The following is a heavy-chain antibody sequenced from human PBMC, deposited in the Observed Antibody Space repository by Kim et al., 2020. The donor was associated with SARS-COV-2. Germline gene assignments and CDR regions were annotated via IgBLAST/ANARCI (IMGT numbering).Heavy chain of an antibody. J-gene: IGHJ6*01. CDR2: IYYSGST. V-gene: IGHV4-59*08. CDR3: ARQLTWGSGSSRYYYYGM. Sequence: SETLSLTCTVSGGSISSYYWSWIRQPPGKGLEWIGYIYYSGSTNYNPSLKSRVTISVDTSKNQFSLKLSSVTAADPPVYYCARQLTWGSGSSRYYYYGM. D-gene: IGHD3-10*01. CDR1: GGSISSYY.